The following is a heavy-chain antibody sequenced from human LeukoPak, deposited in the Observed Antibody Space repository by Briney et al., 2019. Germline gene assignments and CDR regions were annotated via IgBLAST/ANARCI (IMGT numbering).Heavy chain of an antibody. CDR3: AKRVTTVEPSVVDV. J-gene: IGHJ6*02. V-gene: IGHV3-23*01. Sequence: GGSLRLSCAASGFTFSSYAMTWVRQAPGKGLEWLSAIGGGGCCASYPDSVKGRFTISRDNSKNTLYLQMNSLRLEDTAVYYCAKRVTTVEPSVVDVWGQGTAVTVSS. CDR1: GFTFSSYA. CDR2: IGGGGCCA. D-gene: IGHD4-23*01.